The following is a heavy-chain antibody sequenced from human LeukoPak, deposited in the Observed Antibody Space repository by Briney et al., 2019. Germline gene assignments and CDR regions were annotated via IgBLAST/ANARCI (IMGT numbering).Heavy chain of an antibody. CDR1: GFTFSSYW. J-gene: IGHJ4*02. V-gene: IGHV3-23*01. D-gene: IGHD6-13*01. Sequence: GGSLRLSCAASGFTFSSYWMHWVRQAPGKGLEWVSAVGRSGSSTYYADSVKGRFTISRDNSKNTLYLQMNSLRAEDTAIYYCAKDKGSIWYTTFDDWGQGTLVTVSS. CDR2: VGRSGSST. CDR3: AKDKGSIWYTTFDD.